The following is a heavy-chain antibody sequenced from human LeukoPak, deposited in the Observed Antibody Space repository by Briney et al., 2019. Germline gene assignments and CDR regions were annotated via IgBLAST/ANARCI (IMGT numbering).Heavy chain of an antibody. CDR3: AKDRPPQRIAAACCGWFDP. CDR2: IKQDGSEK. D-gene: IGHD6-13*01. CDR1: GFTFSSYW. J-gene: IGHJ5*02. Sequence: GGSLRLSCAASGFTFSSYWMSWVRQAPGKGLKWVANIKQDGSEKYYVDSVKGRFTISRDNAKNSLYLQMNSLRAEDTAVYYCAKDRPPQRIAAACCGWFDPWGQGTLVTVSS. V-gene: IGHV3-7*03.